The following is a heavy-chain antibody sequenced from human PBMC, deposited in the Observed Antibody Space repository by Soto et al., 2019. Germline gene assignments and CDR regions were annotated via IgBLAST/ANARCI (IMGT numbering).Heavy chain of an antibody. J-gene: IGHJ5*02. Sequence: ASVKVSCKASGYTFTAYFIYWVRQAPGQGLEWMGWINPKSGGTNYSQRFQDRVTMTGDTSISTAYMELSRLRSDDTAVYYCARVPISVINANKWFDPWGQGTLVTVS. CDR1: GYTFTAYF. D-gene: IGHD2-8*01. V-gene: IGHV1-2*02. CDR2: INPKSGGT. CDR3: ARVPISVINANKWFDP.